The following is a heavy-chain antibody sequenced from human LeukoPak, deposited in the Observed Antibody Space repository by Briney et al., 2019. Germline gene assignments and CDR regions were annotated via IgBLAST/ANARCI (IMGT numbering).Heavy chain of an antibody. V-gene: IGHV3-23*01. CDR3: AKDRIRRYNWFDP. CDR2: INGSGGST. J-gene: IGHJ5*02. CDR1: GFTFSSYA. Sequence: GRSLRLSCAASGFTFSSYAMSWVRQAPGKGLEWVSAINGSGGSTYYADSVKGRFTISRDNSKNTLYLQMNSLRAEDTAVYYCAKDRIRRYNWFDPWGQGTLVTVSS. D-gene: IGHD2/OR15-2a*01.